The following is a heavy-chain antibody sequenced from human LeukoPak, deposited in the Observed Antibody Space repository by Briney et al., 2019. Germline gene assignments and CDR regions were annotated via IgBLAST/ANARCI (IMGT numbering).Heavy chain of an antibody. CDR2: IYYSGST. CDR3: ARDGRYSSSWFFSFDY. V-gene: IGHV4-59*01. Sequence: SETLSLTCTVSGGSISSYYWSWIRQPPGKGLEWIGYIYYSGSTNYNPSLKSRVTISVDTSKNQFSLKLSSVTAADTAVYYCARDGRYSSSWFFSFDYWGQGTLVTVSS. J-gene: IGHJ4*02. D-gene: IGHD6-13*01. CDR1: GGSISSYY.